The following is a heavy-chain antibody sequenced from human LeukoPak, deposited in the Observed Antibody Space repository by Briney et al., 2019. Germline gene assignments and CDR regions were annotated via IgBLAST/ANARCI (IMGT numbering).Heavy chain of an antibody. V-gene: IGHV1-8*01. J-gene: IGHJ4*02. CDR2: MNPSSGYT. CDR3: AKRGYSYGDFDY. CDR1: GYTFTSYD. D-gene: IGHD5-18*01. Sequence: ASVKVSCKASGYTFTSYDINWVRQATGQGLEWMGWMNPSSGYTGYAQKFQGRVTMTSNTSIRTAYMELSSLRSEDTAVYYCAKRGYSYGDFDYWGQGTLVTVSS.